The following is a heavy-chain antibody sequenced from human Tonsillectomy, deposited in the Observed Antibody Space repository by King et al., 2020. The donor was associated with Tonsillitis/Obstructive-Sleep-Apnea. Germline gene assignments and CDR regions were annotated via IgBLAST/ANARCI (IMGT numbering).Heavy chain of an antibody. CDR1: GFTFSPYD. CDR2: ISGTSTYI. Sequence: VQLVESGGGLVKPGGSLRLSCAASGFTFSPYDIDWVRPAPGKGLEWVSFISGTSTYIYYADSVKGRFTISRDNAKNSLYLQINSLAAEDTAVYYCAGLPLVGDFDYGGQGTLVTVSS. V-gene: IGHV3-21*01. D-gene: IGHD4-17*01. CDR3: AGLPLVGDFDY. J-gene: IGHJ4*02.